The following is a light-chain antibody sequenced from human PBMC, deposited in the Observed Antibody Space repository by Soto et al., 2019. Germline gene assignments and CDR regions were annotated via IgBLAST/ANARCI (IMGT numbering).Light chain of an antibody. J-gene: IGLJ3*02. Sequence: QSVLTQPASVSGSPGQSITVSCTGTSSDVGSYDRVSWYQHHPGKAPTLIIYEVNKRPSGVSNRFSGSKSGNTASLTISGLQAEDEADYYCCSSVGGPIWVFGGGTQLTVL. CDR3: CSSVGGPIWV. CDR2: EVN. CDR1: SSDVGSYDR. V-gene: IGLV2-23*02.